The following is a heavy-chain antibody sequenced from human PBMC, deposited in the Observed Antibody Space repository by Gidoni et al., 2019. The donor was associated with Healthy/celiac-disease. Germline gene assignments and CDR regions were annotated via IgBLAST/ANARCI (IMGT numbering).Heavy chain of an antibody. D-gene: IGHD4-4*01. Sequence: EVQLLESGGGLVQPGGSLILSCAAAGFTFSSYAMSWVRQAPGKGLWWVSAISGSGGSTYYADSVKGRFTISRDNSKNTLYLQMNSLRAEDTAVYYCAKDKGRWLQQHAFDIWGQGTMVTVSS. J-gene: IGHJ3*02. V-gene: IGHV3-23*01. CDR2: ISGSGGST. CDR1: GFTFSSYA. CDR3: AKDKGRWLQQHAFDI.